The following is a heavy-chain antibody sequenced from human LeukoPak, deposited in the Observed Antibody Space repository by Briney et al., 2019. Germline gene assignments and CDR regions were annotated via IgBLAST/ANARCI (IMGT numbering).Heavy chain of an antibody. D-gene: IGHD3-22*01. Sequence: TGGSLRLSCVASGFTFNNYWMNWVRQAPARGLEWVANIREDGSEKNYVDSVKGRFTISRENAKNSLYLQMDNLRAEDTAVFYCATDRREEPSNYDRNRFAYWGQGTLVTVSS. CDR3: ATDRREEPSNYDRNRFAY. J-gene: IGHJ4*02. CDR1: GFTFNNYW. CDR2: IREDGSEK. V-gene: IGHV3-7*05.